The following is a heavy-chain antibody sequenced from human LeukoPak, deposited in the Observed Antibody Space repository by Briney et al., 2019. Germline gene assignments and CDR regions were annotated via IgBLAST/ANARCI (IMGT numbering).Heavy chain of an antibody. V-gene: IGHV1-18*01. CDR1: GYTFTSYG. D-gene: IGHD2-15*01. J-gene: IGHJ6*02. CDR3: ATVAATTDGYYYGMDV. Sequence: ASVKVSCKASGYTFTSYGISWVRQAPGQGLERMGWISAYNGNTNYAQKLQGRVTMTTDTSTSTAYMELRSLRSDDTAVYYCATVAATTDGYYYGMDVWGQGTTVTVSS. CDR2: ISAYNGNT.